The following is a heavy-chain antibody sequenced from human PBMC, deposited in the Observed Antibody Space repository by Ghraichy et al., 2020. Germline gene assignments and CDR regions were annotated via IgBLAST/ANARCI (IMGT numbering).Heavy chain of an antibody. J-gene: IGHJ4*02. D-gene: IGHD6-19*01. V-gene: IGHV3-23*01. CDR1: GFTFSSYA. Sequence: LSLTCAASGFTFSSYAMSWVRQAPGKGLEWVSAISGSGGSTYYADSVKGRFTISRDNSKNTLYLQMNSLRAEDTAVYYCARNAHGIAVAGLYFDYWGQGTLVTVSS. CDR3: ARNAHGIAVAGLYFDY. CDR2: ISGSGGST.